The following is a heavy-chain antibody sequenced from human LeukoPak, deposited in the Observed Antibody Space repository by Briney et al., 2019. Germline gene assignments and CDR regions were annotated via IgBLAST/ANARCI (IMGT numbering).Heavy chain of an antibody. CDR3: ARDKGRYFDWLFDAFDI. Sequence: GGSLRLSCAASGFTFSSYAMSWVRQAPGKGLEWVSAISGSGGSTYYADSVKGRFTISRDNSKNTLYLQMNSLRAEDTAVYYCARDKGRYFDWLFDAFDIWGQGTMVTVSS. J-gene: IGHJ3*02. CDR1: GFTFSSYA. V-gene: IGHV3-23*01. CDR2: ISGSGGST. D-gene: IGHD3-9*01.